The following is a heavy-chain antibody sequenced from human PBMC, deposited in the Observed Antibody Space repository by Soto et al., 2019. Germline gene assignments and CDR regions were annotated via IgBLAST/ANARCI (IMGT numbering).Heavy chain of an antibody. Sequence: SVKVSCKASGGTFSTFGISWVRQAPGQGLEWMGGIIPFFGTARYSQKFEDRITITADESTNTVYMDLRSLTSEDTAIYYCAKSAPMDAGDKYYYDFWGQGALVTVSS. CDR2: IIPFFGTA. J-gene: IGHJ4*02. CDR3: AKSAPMDAGDKYYYDF. V-gene: IGHV1-69*13. D-gene: IGHD4-17*01. CDR1: GGTFSTFG.